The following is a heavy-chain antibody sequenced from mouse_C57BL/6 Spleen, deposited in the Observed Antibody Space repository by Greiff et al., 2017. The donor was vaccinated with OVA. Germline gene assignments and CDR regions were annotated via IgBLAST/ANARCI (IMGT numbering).Heavy chain of an antibody. CDR1: GFNIKDYY. D-gene: IGHD1-1*01. CDR3: TTGGSSYFYAMDY. V-gene: IGHV14-1*01. J-gene: IGHJ4*01. CDR2: IDPEDGDT. Sequence: VQLQQSGAELVRPGASVKLSCTASGFNIKDYYMHWVKQRPEQGLEWIGRIDPEDGDTEYAPKFQGKATMTADTSSNTAYLQLSSLTSEDTAVYYCTTGGSSYFYAMDYWGQGTSVTVSS.